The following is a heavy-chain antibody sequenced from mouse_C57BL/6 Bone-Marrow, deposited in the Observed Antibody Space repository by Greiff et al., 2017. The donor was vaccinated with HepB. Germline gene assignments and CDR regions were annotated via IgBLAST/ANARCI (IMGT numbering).Heavy chain of an antibody. CDR1: GYTFTSYW. CDR2: IDPSDSYT. D-gene: IGHD2-4*01. CDR3: ARFDYPGDYAMDY. V-gene: IGHV1-50*01. Sequence: VQLQQPGAELVKPGASVKLSCKASGYTFTSYWMQWVKQRPGQGLEWIGEIDPSDSYTNYNQKFKGKATLTVDTSSSTAYMQRSSLTSEDSAVYYGARFDYPGDYAMDYWGQGTSVTVSS. J-gene: IGHJ4*01.